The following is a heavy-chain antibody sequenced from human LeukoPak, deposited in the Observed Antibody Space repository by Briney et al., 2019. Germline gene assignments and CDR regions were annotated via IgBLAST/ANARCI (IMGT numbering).Heavy chain of an antibody. D-gene: IGHD3-22*01. CDR3: ARGDYDSSGYSYDY. CDR2: IYYSGST. V-gene: IGHV4-31*03. Sequence: PSETLSLTYTVSGGSISSGGYYWSWIRQHPGKGLEWIGYIYYSGSTYYNPSLKSRVTISVDTSKNQFSLKLSSVTAADTAVYYCARGDYDSSGYSYDYWGQGTLVTVSS. J-gene: IGHJ4*02. CDR1: GGSISSGGYY.